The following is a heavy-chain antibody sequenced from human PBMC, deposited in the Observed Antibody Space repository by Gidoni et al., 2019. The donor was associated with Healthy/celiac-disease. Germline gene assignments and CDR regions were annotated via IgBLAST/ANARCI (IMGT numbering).Heavy chain of an antibody. D-gene: IGHD7-27*01. J-gene: IGHJ4*02. CDR2: ISWDGGST. CDR1: GFTFDDYT. V-gene: IGHV3-43*01. CDR3: AKGSIPGAAFDY. Sequence: SCAASGFTFDDYTMHWVRQAPGKGLEWVSLISWDGGSTYYADSVKGRFTISRDNSKNSLYLQMNSLRTEDTALYYCAKGSIPGAAFDYWGQGTLVTVSS.